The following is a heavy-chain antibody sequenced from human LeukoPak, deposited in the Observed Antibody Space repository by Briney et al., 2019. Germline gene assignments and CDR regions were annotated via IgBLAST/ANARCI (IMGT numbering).Heavy chain of an antibody. CDR1: GNNFTNYW. J-gene: IGHJ3*02. Sequence: GESLKISCKGSGNNFTNYWIGWVRQMPGKSLEWMGIFYPGDSDTRYSPSFQGLVSFSADKSISTAYLQWSSLKASDTAMYYCARRMAAAGVDAFDIWGQGTMVTVSS. D-gene: IGHD6-13*01. CDR3: ARRMAAAGVDAFDI. CDR2: FYPGDSDT. V-gene: IGHV5-51*01.